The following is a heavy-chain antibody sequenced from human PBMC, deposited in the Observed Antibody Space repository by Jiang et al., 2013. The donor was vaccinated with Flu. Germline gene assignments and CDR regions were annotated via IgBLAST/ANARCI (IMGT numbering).Heavy chain of an antibody. CDR3: ARDGVLRYFDWFDYPSYYYYYYGMDV. D-gene: IGHD3-9*01. CDR2: INTNTGNP. J-gene: IGHJ6*02. V-gene: IGHV7-4-1*01. Sequence: SGSELKKPGASVKVSCKASGYTFTSYAMNWVRQAPGQGLEWMGWINTNTGNPTYAQGFTGRFVFSLDTSVSTAYLQICSLKAEDTAVYYCARDGVLRYFDWFDYPSYYYYYYGMDVWGQGTTVTVSS. CDR1: GYTFTSYA.